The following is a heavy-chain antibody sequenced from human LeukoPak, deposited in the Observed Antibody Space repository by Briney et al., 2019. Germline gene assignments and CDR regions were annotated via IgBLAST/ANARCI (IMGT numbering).Heavy chain of an antibody. CDR3: ARDYDYVWGSYRDY. J-gene: IGHJ4*02. V-gene: IGHV3-48*03. CDR2: ISSSGSTI. D-gene: IGHD3-16*01. CDR1: GFTFSSYE. Sequence: GGSLRLSCAASGFTFSSYEMNWVRQAPGKGLEWVSYISSSGSTIYYADSVKGRFTISRDNAKNSLYLQMNSLRVEDTAVYYCARDYDYVWGSYRDYWGQGTLVTVSS.